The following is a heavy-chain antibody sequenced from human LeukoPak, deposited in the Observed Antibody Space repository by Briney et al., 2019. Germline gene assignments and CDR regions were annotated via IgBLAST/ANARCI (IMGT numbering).Heavy chain of an antibody. D-gene: IGHD3-10*01. J-gene: IGHJ4*02. V-gene: IGHV4-31*03. CDR1: GGSISSGGYY. Sequence: SETLSLTCTVSGGSISSGGYYWSWIRQHPGKGLEWIGYIYYSGSTYYNPSLKSRVTISVDTSKNQFSLKLSSVTAADTAVYYCARDRAGGITRWGRGTLVTVSS. CDR3: ARDRAGGITR. CDR2: IYYSGST.